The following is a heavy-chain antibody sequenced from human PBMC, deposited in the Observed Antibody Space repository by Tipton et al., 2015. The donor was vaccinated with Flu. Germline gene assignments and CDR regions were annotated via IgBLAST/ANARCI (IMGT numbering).Heavy chain of an antibody. CDR3: ARRSYSNYVSEPKNWFDP. V-gene: IGHV4-31*03. Sequence: TLSLTCTVSGGSIRSSGFYWSWIRQVPGKGLEWIAYIYHNGDTHHNPSLKSRVTISVDTSKNQFSLKLNSVTAADTAVYYCARRSYSNYVSEPKNWFDPWGQGTLVTVSS. CDR2: IYHNGDT. J-gene: IGHJ5*02. D-gene: IGHD4-11*01. CDR1: GGSIRSSGFY.